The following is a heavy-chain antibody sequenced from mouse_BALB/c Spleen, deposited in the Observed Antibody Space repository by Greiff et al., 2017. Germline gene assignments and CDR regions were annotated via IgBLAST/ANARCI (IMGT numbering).Heavy chain of an antibody. CDR1: GYTFTSYW. V-gene: IGHV1-87*01. J-gene: IGHJ2*01. Sequence: QVQLQQSGAELARPGASVKLSCKASGYTFTSYWMQWVKQRPGQGLEWIGAIYPGDGDTRYTQKFKGKATLTADKSSSTAYMQLSSLASEDSAVYYCARSGGYWGQGTTLTVSS. D-gene: IGHD3-1*01. CDR2: IYPGDGDT. CDR3: ARSGGY.